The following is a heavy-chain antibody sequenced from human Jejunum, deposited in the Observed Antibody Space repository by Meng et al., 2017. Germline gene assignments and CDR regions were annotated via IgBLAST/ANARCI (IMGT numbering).Heavy chain of an antibody. Sequence: QVQRQASGPGLVKLSQTLSLTCMCSGGSISRGFYYWNWIRQHPGKGLEWIGYISYSGSTYYNPSLKSRVTISLDTSKNQFSLNLSSVTAADTAVYYCARDRFSSGSSNWFDPWGQGTLVTVSS. CDR1: GGSISRGFYY. CDR3: ARDRFSSGSSNWFDP. CDR2: ISYSGST. V-gene: IGHV4-31*03. D-gene: IGHD3-10*01. J-gene: IGHJ5*02.